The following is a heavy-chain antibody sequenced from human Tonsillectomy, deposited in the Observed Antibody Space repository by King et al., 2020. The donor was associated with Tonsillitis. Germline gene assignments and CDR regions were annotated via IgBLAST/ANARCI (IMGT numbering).Heavy chain of an antibody. D-gene: IGHD2-2*01. CDR3: ASSLGYCSSTSCLSGYFDL. Sequence: VQLPQWGAGLLKPSETLSLTCAVYGGSFSGHYWNWIRQPPGKGLEWIGEINHSGSANYNPSLKSRVTISVDTSKNQFSLKLTSVTAADTAVYYCASSLGYCSSTSCLSGYFDLWGRGTLVTVSS. V-gene: IGHV4-34*01. CDR1: GGSFSGHY. CDR2: INHSGSA. J-gene: IGHJ2*01.